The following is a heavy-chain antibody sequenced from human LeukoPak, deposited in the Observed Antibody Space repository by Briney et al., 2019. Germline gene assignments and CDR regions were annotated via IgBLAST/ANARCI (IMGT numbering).Heavy chain of an antibody. CDR3: ANERGYNYGYSFDY. CDR2: IPNDGSKT. CDR1: GFSFSSYA. J-gene: IGHJ4*02. D-gene: IGHD5-18*01. V-gene: IGHV3-30-3*02. Sequence: PGGSLRLSCAASGFSFSSYAMHWVRQAPGKGLEWVAAIPNDGSKTYYADSVKGRFTISRDNSKNTLYLQMNSLRAKDTAVYYCANERGYNYGYSFDYWGQGTLVTVSS.